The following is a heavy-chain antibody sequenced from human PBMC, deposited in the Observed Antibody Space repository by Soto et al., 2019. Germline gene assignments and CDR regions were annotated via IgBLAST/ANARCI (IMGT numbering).Heavy chain of an antibody. CDR2: ISGSGGST. Sequence: GGSLRLSCAASGFTFSSYAMSWVRQAPGKGLEWVSAISGSGGSTYYADSVKGRFTISRDNSKNTLYLQMNSLRAEDTAVYYCAKDVAPYCSGGSCLLNWFDPWGQGTLVTVSS. V-gene: IGHV3-23*01. J-gene: IGHJ5*02. CDR1: GFTFSSYA. CDR3: AKDVAPYCSGGSCLLNWFDP. D-gene: IGHD2-15*01.